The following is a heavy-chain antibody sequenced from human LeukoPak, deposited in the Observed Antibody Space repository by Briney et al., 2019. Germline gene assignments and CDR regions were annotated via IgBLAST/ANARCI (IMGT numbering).Heavy chain of an antibody. V-gene: IGHV3-74*01. Sequence: PGGSLRLSCAASGFTFSSYWMQWVRQAPGKGLVWVSRINTDGSTTAYADSVKGRFTISRDNAENTLYLQMNSLRAEDTAVYYCARDNYHSFDYWGQGTLVTDSS. D-gene: IGHD4-11*01. J-gene: IGHJ4*02. CDR2: INTDGSTT. CDR1: GFTFSSYW. CDR3: ARDNYHSFDY.